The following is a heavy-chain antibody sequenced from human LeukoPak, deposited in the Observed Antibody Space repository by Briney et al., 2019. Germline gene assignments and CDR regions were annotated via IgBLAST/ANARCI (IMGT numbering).Heavy chain of an antibody. CDR2: IKTDGSLT. Sequence: GGSLRLSCVASGFTFSSYWMTWVRQAPGKGLEWVANIKTDGSLTYYVDSVKGRFTISRDNAKNSLYLQMNSLRAEDTAVYYCARHRSGGSQDDAFDIWGQGTMVTVSS. CDR3: ARHRSGGSQDDAFDI. V-gene: IGHV3-7*01. D-gene: IGHD2-15*01. CDR1: GFTFSSYW. J-gene: IGHJ3*02.